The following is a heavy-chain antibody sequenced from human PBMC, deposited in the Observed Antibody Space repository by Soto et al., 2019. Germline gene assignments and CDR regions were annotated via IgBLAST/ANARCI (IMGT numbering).Heavy chain of an antibody. D-gene: IGHD3-10*01. Sequence: PSETLSLTCTVSGASINRGDYYWSWIRQPPGKGLEWIGHIYYSGSTYYNPSLKSRAGISVDSSKSQVSLKLTSVTAADTAVYFWARILMNYYRLDYWGKGALVTVSS. CDR3: ARILMNYYRLDY. V-gene: IGHV4-30-4*01. CDR2: IYYSGST. J-gene: IGHJ4*02. CDR1: GASINRGDYY.